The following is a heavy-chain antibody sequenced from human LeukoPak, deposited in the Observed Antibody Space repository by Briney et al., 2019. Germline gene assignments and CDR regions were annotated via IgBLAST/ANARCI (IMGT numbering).Heavy chain of an antibody. Sequence: PGGSLRLSCAASGFTFRSYGMQWVRQAPGKGLEWVAVISYDEKNKYYADSVKGRFTISRDNSKNTVYLQMNSLRAEDTAVYYCAKGVSSSPPGYWGQGTLVTVSS. V-gene: IGHV3-30*18. CDR2: ISYDEKNK. J-gene: IGHJ4*02. CDR3: AKGVSSSPPGY. CDR1: GFTFRSYG. D-gene: IGHD6-6*01.